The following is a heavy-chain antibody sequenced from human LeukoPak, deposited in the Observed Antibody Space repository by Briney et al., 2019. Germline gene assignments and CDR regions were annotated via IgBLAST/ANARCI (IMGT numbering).Heavy chain of an antibody. V-gene: IGHV1-2*02. D-gene: IGHD6-13*01. CDR1: GYTFTDYY. J-gene: IGHJ6*02. CDR2: INPNSGGT. Sequence: ASVKVSCKASGYTFTDYYTHWVRQAPGQGVEWMGWINPNSGGTNYAQKSQGRVTMTTDTAISTAYMEVSRLRSDDTAVYYCARVRIGQQLDKYYYYAMDVWGQGTTVTVSS. CDR3: ARVRIGQQLDKYYYYAMDV.